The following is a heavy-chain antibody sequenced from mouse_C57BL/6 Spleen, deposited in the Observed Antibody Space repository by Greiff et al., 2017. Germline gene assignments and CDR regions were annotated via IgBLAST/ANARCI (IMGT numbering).Heavy chain of an antibody. Sequence: VKLVESGGGLVQPGGSLSLSCAASGFTFTDYYMSWVRQPPGKALEWLGFIRNKANGYTTEYSASVKGRFTISRDNSQSILYLQMNALRAEDSATYYCARSYGNYGYYAMDYWGQGTSVTVSS. CDR1: GFTFTDYY. D-gene: IGHD2-1*01. V-gene: IGHV7-3*01. J-gene: IGHJ4*01. CDR2: IRNKANGYTT. CDR3: ARSYGNYGYYAMDY.